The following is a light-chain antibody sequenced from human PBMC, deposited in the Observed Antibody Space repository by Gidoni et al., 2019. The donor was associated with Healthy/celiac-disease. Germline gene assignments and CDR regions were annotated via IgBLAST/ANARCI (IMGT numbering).Light chain of an antibody. J-gene: IGKJ1*01. CDR1: QGISSY. V-gene: IGKV1-8*01. CDR3: QQYYSYPRT. CDR2: AES. Sequence: AIRITQSPSSFSASTGDRVTITCRASQGISSYLAWYQQKPGKAPKFLIYAESTLQSGVQSRFSGSGSGKDFTLNISGMQAEDFATYYCQQYYSYPRTFGQGTKVEIK.